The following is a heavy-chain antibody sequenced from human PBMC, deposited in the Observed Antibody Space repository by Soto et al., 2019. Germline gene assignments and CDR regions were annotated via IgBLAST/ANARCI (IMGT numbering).Heavy chain of an antibody. CDR1: GGSFSSYS. D-gene: IGHD3-10*01. Sequence: QGQLEQSGAEVRRPGSSVKVSCKASGGSFSSYSISWVRQAPGHGLEWMGRIVPVLGTANSAQKFQGSVAISADVSTAGPYIVPTAPTSEDTSGCFSARDSPVGDYYYDMDV. J-gene: IGHJ6*03. CDR3: ARDSPVGDYYYDMDV. V-gene: IGHV1-69*01. CDR2: IVPVLGTA.